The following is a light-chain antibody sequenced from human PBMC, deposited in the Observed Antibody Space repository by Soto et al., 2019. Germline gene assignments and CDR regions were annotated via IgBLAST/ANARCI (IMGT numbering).Light chain of an antibody. Sequence: EIVMTQSPATLSVSPGERATLSCRASQSVSSNLAWYQQKPGQVPRLLIYGASTRATGIPARFSGSGSGTEFTLTISSLQSEDFAVYYCQQYNNRPPLTFGGGTKVEIK. J-gene: IGKJ4*01. CDR3: QQYNNRPPLT. V-gene: IGKV3-15*01. CDR1: QSVSSN. CDR2: GAS.